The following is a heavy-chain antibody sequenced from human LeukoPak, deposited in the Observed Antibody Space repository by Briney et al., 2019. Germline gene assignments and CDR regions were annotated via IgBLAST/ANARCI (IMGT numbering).Heavy chain of an antibody. D-gene: IGHD2/OR15-2a*01. Sequence: SGGSLRLSCAATEFTVSRSYMTWVRQAPGKGLEWVSVLRSGGTIEYADTVKGRFTISRDISKNTVYLQMNSLRAEDTAVYYCVSFYETYWGRGTLVTVSS. V-gene: IGHV3-66*01. J-gene: IGHJ4*02. CDR3: VSFYETY. CDR1: EFTVSRSY. CDR2: LRSGGTI.